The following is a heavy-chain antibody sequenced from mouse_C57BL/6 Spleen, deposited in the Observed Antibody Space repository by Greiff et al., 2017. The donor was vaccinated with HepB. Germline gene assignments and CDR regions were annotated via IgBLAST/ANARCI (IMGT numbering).Heavy chain of an antibody. Sequence: VQLQQSGAELVKPGASVKLSCKASGYTFTSYWMQWVKQRPGQGLEWIGEIDPSDSYTNYNQKFTGKATLTVDTSSSTAYMQLSSLTSEDSAVYYCARGDSSGYVKYAMDYWGQGTSVTVSS. CDR1: GYTFTSYW. J-gene: IGHJ4*01. V-gene: IGHV1-50*01. CDR2: IDPSDSYT. CDR3: ARGDSSGYVKYAMDY. D-gene: IGHD3-2*02.